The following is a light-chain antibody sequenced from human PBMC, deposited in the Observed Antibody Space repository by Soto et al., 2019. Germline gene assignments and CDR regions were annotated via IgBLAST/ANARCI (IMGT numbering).Light chain of an antibody. CDR3: CSYAGSSTLV. Sequence: QSALTQPASVSGSPGQSITISCTGTSSDVGSYNLVSWYQQHPGKAPKLMIFEVSKRPSGVSTRFSGSKSGNTASLTISGLQAEDEADYYCCSYAGSSTLVFGGGTKVTV. CDR2: EVS. J-gene: IGLJ3*02. CDR1: SSDVGSYNL. V-gene: IGLV2-23*02.